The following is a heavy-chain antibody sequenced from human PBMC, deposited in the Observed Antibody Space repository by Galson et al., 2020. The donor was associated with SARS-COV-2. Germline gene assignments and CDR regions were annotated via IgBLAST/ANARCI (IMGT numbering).Heavy chain of an antibody. J-gene: IGHJ6*02. CDR3: ARGLPLYSYGLYYYYYYGMDV. Sequence: ASVKVSCKASGYTFTSYDINWVRQATGQGLEWMGWMNPNSGNTGYAQKFQGRVTMTRNTSISTAYMELSSLRSEDTAVYYCARGLPLYSYGLYYYYYYGMDVWGQGTTVTVSS. D-gene: IGHD5-18*01. CDR2: MNPNSGNT. CDR1: GYTFTSYD. V-gene: IGHV1-8*01.